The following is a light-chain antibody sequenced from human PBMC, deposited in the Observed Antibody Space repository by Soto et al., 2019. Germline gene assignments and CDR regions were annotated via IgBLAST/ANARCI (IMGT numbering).Light chain of an antibody. CDR2: DVS. CDR1: TSDIGGYNY. Sequence: QSALTQPASVSGSPGQSITISCTGSTSDIGGYNYVSWYQQHPGKAPKLLIYDVSYRPSGISDRFSGYKSGNTASLTISGLQPEDEADYYCSSYGASSTLFGGGTKLTVL. CDR3: SSYGASSTL. V-gene: IGLV2-14*03. J-gene: IGLJ2*01.